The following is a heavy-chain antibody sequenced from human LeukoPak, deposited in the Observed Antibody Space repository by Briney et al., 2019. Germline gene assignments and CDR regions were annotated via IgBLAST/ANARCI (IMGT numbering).Heavy chain of an antibody. CDR2: ISWNSGSI. CDR3: AKDRGYYYDSSGCGLNAFDI. Sequence: GGSLRLSCAASGFTFDDYAMHWVRQAPGKGLEWVSGISWNSGSIGYADSVKGRFTISRDNAKNSLYLQMNSLRAEDTALYYCAKDRGYYYDSSGCGLNAFDIWGQGTMVTVSS. J-gene: IGHJ3*02. V-gene: IGHV3-9*01. D-gene: IGHD3-22*01. CDR1: GFTFDDYA.